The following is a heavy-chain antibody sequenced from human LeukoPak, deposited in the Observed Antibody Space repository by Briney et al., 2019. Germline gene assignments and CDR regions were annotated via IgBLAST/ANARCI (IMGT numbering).Heavy chain of an antibody. CDR2: ISGSGGST. D-gene: IGHD3-22*01. Sequence: PGGSLRLSCAASGFTFSSYAMSWVRQAPGKGLEWVSAISGSGGSTYYADSVKGRFTISRDNSKNTLYLQMNSLRAEDTAVYYCAKEGPSYYYDSSGYYRIWGQGTLVTVSS. CDR1: GFTFSSYA. V-gene: IGHV3-23*01. CDR3: AKEGPSYYYDSSGYYRI. J-gene: IGHJ4*02.